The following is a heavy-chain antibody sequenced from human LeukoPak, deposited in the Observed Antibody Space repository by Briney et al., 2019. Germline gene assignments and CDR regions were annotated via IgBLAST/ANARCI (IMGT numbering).Heavy chain of an antibody. D-gene: IGHD6-13*01. CDR3: ARDLSSSWYSWPSDY. J-gene: IGHJ4*02. CDR2: ISESGTST. CDR1: GFTFYNYA. Sequence: GGSLRLSCAASGFTFYNYAMAWVRQAPGKGLEWVSTISESGTSTYYADSVKGRFTISRDNAKNTLYLQMNSLRAEDTAVYYCARDLSSSWYSWPSDYWGQGTLVTVSS. V-gene: IGHV3-23*01.